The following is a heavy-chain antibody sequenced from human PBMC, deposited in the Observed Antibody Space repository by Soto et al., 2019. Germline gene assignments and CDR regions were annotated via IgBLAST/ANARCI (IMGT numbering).Heavy chain of an antibody. Sequence: EVQLLQSGGCLVQPGGSLRLSCAASGFTFTSYAMSWVRQAPGKGLEWVSTISVTGGITYYPDSVKGRFTISRDNSKNTVYLQMNSLRAEDAAVYYCAKEMTSGYYLFDYWGQGTLVTVSS. CDR1: GFTFTSYA. CDR2: ISVTGGIT. D-gene: IGHD3-22*01. J-gene: IGHJ4*02. V-gene: IGHV3-23*01. CDR3: AKEMTSGYYLFDY.